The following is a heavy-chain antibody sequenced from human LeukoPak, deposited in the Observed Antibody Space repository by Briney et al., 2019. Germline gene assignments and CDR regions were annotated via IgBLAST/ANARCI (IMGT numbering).Heavy chain of an antibody. D-gene: IGHD4-17*01. CDR1: GFIFNNYA. CDR2: ISWNSGSI. Sequence: GGSLRLSCAGSGFIFNNYAMHWVRQPPGKGLEWVSGISWNSGSIDYADSVKGRFTISRDNAKNSLYLQMNSLRAEDTAVYYCARATDGDYVPYWGQGTLVTVSS. CDR3: ARATDGDYVPY. J-gene: IGHJ4*02. V-gene: IGHV3-9*01.